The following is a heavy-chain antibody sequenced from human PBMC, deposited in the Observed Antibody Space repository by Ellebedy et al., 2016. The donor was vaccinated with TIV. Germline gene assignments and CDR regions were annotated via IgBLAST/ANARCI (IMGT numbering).Heavy chain of an antibody. CDR2: INHSGST. CDR3: AREIPAYDYGDYEVWFDY. J-gene: IGHJ4*02. V-gene: IGHV4-34*01. Sequence: SETLSLTCAVYGGSFSGYYWSWIRQPPGKGLEWIGEINHSGSTNYNPSLKRRVTISVDTSKNQFSLKLSSVTAADTAVYYCAREIPAYDYGDYEVWFDYWGQGTLVTVSS. D-gene: IGHD4-17*01. CDR1: GGSFSGYY.